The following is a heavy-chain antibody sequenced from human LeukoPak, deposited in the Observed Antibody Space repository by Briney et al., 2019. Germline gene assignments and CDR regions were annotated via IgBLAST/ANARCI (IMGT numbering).Heavy chain of an antibody. V-gene: IGHV1-8*01. CDR1: GYTFTSYD. Sequence: GASVKVSCKASGYTFTSYDINWVRQATGQGLEWMGWMNPNSGNTGYAQKFQGRVTMTRNTSISTACMELSSLRSEDTAVYYCARGAYYYYYYGMDVWGQGTTVTVSS. CDR2: MNPNSGNT. J-gene: IGHJ6*02. CDR3: ARGAYYYYYYGMDV.